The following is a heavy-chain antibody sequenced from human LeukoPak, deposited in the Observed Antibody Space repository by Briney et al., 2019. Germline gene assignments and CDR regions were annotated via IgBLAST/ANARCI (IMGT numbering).Heavy chain of an antibody. CDR3: AKTSGGTFDY. J-gene: IGHJ4*02. V-gene: IGHV3-23*01. CDR1: GFTFSRYA. CDR2: ISCRGGST. D-gene: IGHD3-16*01. Sequence: GGSLRLSCAASGFTFSRYAMSWVRHARGKGLEWVSAISCRGGSTYYADSVKGRFTISRDNSKNTLYLQMNSLRAEDTAVYYSAKTSGGTFDYWGQGTLVTVSA.